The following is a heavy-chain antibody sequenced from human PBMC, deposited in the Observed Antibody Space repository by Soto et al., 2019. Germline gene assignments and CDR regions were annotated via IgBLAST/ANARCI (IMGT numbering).Heavy chain of an antibody. CDR1: GFTFSSYS. CDR2: ISSSSSYI. CDR3: ARDQGYCSSTSCYEASCYY. V-gene: IGHV3-21*01. D-gene: IGHD2-2*01. Sequence: EVQLVESGGGLVKPGGSLRLSCAASGFTFSSYSMNWVRQAPGKGLEWVSSISSSSSYIYYADSVKGRFTISRDNAKNSLYLQMNSLRAEATAVYYCARDQGYCSSTSCYEASCYYWGQGTLVTVSS. J-gene: IGHJ4*02.